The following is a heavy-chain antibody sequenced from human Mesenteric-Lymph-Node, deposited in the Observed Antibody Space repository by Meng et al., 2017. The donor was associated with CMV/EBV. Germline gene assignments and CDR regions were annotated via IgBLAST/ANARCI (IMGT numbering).Heavy chain of an antibody. CDR2: IYPRDSDT. J-gene: IGHJ6*02. CDR1: GYNFISYW. V-gene: IGHV5-51*01. Sequence: GESLKISCQVSGYNFISYWVGWVRQMPGKGLEWMGLIYPRDSDTRYSPSFEGQVTISVDKSITTAYMQWSSLKASDTAMYFCVRGRNYYYDVDVWGRGTTVTVSS. CDR3: VRGRNYYYDVDV.